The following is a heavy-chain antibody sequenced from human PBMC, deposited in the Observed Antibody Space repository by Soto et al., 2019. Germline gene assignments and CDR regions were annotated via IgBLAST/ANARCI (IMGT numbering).Heavy chain of an antibody. D-gene: IGHD3-16*01. Sequence: QVQLVQSGAEVKKPGASVKVSCKASGYTFTSYGITWVRQAPGQGLEWLGWINGYNGNTNYAQKLQGRVTMTTDTSTSTAYMELRSLRSDDTAVYCCARMGDVPFYYYGMDAWGQGTTVTVSS. J-gene: IGHJ6*02. CDR2: INGYNGNT. CDR3: ARMGDVPFYYYGMDA. CDR1: GYTFTSYG. V-gene: IGHV1-18*01.